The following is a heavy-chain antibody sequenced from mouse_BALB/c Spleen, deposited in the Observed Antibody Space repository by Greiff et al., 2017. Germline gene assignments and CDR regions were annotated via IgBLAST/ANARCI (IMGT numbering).Heavy chain of an antibody. Sequence: QVQLKQSGAELAKPGASVKMSCKASGYTFTSYWMHWVKQRPGQGLEWIGYINPSTGYTEYNQKFKDKATLTADKSSSTAYMQLSSLTSEDSAVYYCARTGSTMITTWFAYWGQGTLVTVSA. V-gene: IGHV1-7*01. D-gene: IGHD2-4*01. CDR1: GYTFTSYW. J-gene: IGHJ3*01. CDR2: INPSTGYT. CDR3: ARTGSTMITTWFAY.